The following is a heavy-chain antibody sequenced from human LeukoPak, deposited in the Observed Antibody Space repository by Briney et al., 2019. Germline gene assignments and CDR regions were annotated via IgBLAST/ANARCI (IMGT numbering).Heavy chain of an antibody. Sequence: PGGSLRLSCAASGFTFSDYYMSWIRQAPGKGLEWVSYISSSSSHTKYGDSVKGRFTISRDNAKNSLYLQVNSLRAEDTAVYYCARGTGTTAYFDYWGQGTLVTVSS. V-gene: IGHV3-11*06. J-gene: IGHJ4*02. CDR3: ARGTGTTAYFDY. CDR1: GFTFSDYY. CDR2: ISSSSSHT. D-gene: IGHD1-1*01.